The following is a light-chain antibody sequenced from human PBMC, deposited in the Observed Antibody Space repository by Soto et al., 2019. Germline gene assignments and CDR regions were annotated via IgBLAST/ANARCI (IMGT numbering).Light chain of an antibody. J-gene: IGKJ1*01. CDR1: QTISGW. CDR3: QQYKSYPWT. CDR2: DAS. V-gene: IGKV1-5*01. Sequence: DIQMTQSPSTLSASVGDGVTITCRASQTISGWLAWYQQRPGKAPKLLISDASSLRSGVPSRFSGSGSGTEFTLTISSLQPDDFRSYYCQQYKSYPWTFGHGTTVEV.